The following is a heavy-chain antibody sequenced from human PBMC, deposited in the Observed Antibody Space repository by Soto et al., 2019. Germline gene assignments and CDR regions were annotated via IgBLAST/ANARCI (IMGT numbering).Heavy chain of an antibody. CDR2: IKQAGSEK. V-gene: IGHV3-7*01. J-gene: IGHJ4*02. CDR3: AREKRANGYFDY. CDR1: GFTFSAYW. D-gene: IGHD6-25*01. Sequence: EVQRVESGGGLVQTGGSLGLSCAASGFTFSAYWMSWFRQAPGKGLEWVANIKQAGSEKYYVDSVNGRFIISRDDAKNSLFLQVNSLRVEDTAVYYCAREKRANGYFDYWGQGTLVTVSS.